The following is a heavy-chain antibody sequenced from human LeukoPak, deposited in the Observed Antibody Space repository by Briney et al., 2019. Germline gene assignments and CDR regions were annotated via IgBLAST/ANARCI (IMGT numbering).Heavy chain of an antibody. Sequence: GGSLRLSCAASGFTFNNYGMHWVRQAPGKGLEWVAFIRYDGSDKYYADSVKGRFTISRDNSKNTLYLQMNSLRAEDTAVYYCAKGGGEYYDILTGYYPRLYYMDVWGKGTTVTISS. CDR2: IRYDGSDK. CDR3: AKGGGEYYDILTGYYPRLYYMDV. D-gene: IGHD3-9*01. CDR1: GFTFNNYG. J-gene: IGHJ6*03. V-gene: IGHV3-30*02.